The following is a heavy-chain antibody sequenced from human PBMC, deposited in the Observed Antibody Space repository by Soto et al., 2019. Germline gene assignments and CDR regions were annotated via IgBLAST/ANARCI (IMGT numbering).Heavy chain of an antibody. CDR3: AKDLGPASLRLGELSWVPLNFDY. J-gene: IGHJ4*02. V-gene: IGHV3-23*01. CDR1: GFTFSSYA. Sequence: GGSLRLSCAASGFTFSSYAMSWVRQAPGKGLEWVSAISGSGGSTYYADSVKGRFNSSRDNSKNTLYLQMNSLRAEDTAVYYWAKDLGPASLRLGELSWVPLNFDYWGQGTLVTVSS. D-gene: IGHD3-16*02. CDR2: ISGSGGST.